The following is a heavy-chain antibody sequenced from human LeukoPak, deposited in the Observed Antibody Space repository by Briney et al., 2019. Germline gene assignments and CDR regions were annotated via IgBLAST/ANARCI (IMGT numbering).Heavy chain of an antibody. CDR3: AKDQQWLVGLSDY. Sequence: QTGGSLRLSCAASGFTVRSNYMSWVRQAPGKGLEWVSVIYSGGSTYYADSVKGRFTISRDNSKNTLYLQMNSLRAEDTAVYYCAKDQQWLVGLSDYWGQGTLVTVSS. J-gene: IGHJ4*02. CDR2: IYSGGST. D-gene: IGHD6-19*01. CDR1: GFTVRSNY. V-gene: IGHV3-66*01.